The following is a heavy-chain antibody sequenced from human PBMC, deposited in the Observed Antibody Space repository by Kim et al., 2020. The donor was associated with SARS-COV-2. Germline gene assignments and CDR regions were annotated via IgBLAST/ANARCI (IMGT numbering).Heavy chain of an antibody. CDR3: ARDCSSTSCHDY. Sequence: NPPLKSRVTKSVDTSKNQFSLRLSSVTAADTAVYYCARDCSSTSCHDYWGQGTLVTVSS. V-gene: IGHV4-4*06. J-gene: IGHJ4*02. D-gene: IGHD2-2*01.